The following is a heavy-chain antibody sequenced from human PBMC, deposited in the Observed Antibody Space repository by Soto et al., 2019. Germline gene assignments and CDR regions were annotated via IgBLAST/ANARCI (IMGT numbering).Heavy chain of an antibody. CDR1: GYTFTSYD. V-gene: IGHV1-8*01. CDR3: ASAYDYIWGSLEAAFDI. J-gene: IGHJ3*02. CDR2: MNPNSGNT. Sequence: GASVKVSCKASGYTFTSYDINWVRQATGQGLEWMGWMNPNSGNTGYAQKFQGRVTMTRNTSISTAYMELSSLRSEDTAVYYCASAYDYIWGSLEAAFDIWGQGTMVTVSS. D-gene: IGHD3-16*01.